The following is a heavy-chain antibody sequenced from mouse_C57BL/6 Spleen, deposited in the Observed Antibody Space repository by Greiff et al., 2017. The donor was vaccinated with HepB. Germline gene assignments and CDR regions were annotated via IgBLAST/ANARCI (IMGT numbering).Heavy chain of an antibody. J-gene: IGHJ2*01. V-gene: IGHV7-3*01. CDR2: IRNKANGYTT. D-gene: IGHD1-2*01. Sequence: EVMLVESGGGLVQPGGSLSLSCAASGFTFTDYYMSWVRQPPGKALEWLGFIRNKANGYTTEYSAPVKGRFTISRDNSESILYLQMNALRAEDSATYCCARSGFHYALDYWGQGTTHTFSS. CDR1: GFTFTDYY. CDR3: ARSGFHYALDY.